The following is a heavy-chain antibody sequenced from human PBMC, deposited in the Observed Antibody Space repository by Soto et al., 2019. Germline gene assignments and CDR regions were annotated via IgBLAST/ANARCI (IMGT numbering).Heavy chain of an antibody. Sequence: SVKVSCKASGFTFTSSAVQWVRQARGQRLEWKGWIVVGSGNTNYAQKFQERVTITRDMSTSTAYMELSSLRSEDTAVYYCAATGVVVAATRLFYYGMDVWGQGTTVTVSS. D-gene: IGHD2-15*01. CDR3: AATGVVVAATRLFYYGMDV. CDR2: IVVGSGNT. J-gene: IGHJ6*02. V-gene: IGHV1-58*01. CDR1: GFTFTSSA.